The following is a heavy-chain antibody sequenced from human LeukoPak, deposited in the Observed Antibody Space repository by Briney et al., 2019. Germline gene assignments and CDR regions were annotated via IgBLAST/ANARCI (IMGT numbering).Heavy chain of an antibody. J-gene: IGHJ4*02. CDR2: ISYDGSND. Sequence: GGSLRLSCVVAGFTFSNYTMHWVRQAPGKGLEWVALISYDGSNDYYADSVKGRFSISRDNSKNTLYLQMNSLRAEDTTVYYCARWDSSGNYFYFEYWGQGTLVTVSS. D-gene: IGHD1-26*01. CDR1: GFTFSNYT. V-gene: IGHV3-30-3*01. CDR3: ARWDSSGNYFYFEY.